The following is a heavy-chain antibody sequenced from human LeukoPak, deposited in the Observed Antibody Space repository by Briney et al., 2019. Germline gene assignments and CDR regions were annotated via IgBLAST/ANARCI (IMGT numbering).Heavy chain of an antibody. CDR2: ISAYNGNT. CDR1: GGTFSSYG. J-gene: IGHJ6*02. CDR3: ARIAQLVPYYYGMDV. Sequence: SSVKVSCKASGGTFSSYGISWVRQAPGQGLEWMGWISAYNGNTNYAQKLQGRVTMTTDTSTSTAYMELRSLRSDDTAVYYCARIAQLVPYYYGMDVWGQGTTVTVSS. V-gene: IGHV1-18*01. D-gene: IGHD6-6*01.